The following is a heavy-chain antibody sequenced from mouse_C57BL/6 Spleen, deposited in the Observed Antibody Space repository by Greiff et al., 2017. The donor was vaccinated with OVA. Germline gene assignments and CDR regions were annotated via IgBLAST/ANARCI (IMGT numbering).Heavy chain of an antibody. Sequence: EVKLVEPGPGLVKPSQSLSLTCSVTGYSITSGYYWNWIRQFPGNKLEWMGYISYDGSNNYNPSLKNRISITRDTSKNQFFLKLNSVTTEDTATYYCARAYGSSYFDYWGQGTTLTVSS. CDR3: ARAYGSSYFDY. D-gene: IGHD1-1*01. CDR1: GYSITSGYY. V-gene: IGHV3-6*01. CDR2: ISYDGSN. J-gene: IGHJ2*01.